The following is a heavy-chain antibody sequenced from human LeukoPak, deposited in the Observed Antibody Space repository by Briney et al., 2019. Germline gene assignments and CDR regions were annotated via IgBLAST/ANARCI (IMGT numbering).Heavy chain of an antibody. J-gene: IGHJ6*04. D-gene: IGHD1-1*01. CDR1: GYTFTGYY. CDR2: INPNSGGT. Sequence: ASVKVSCKASGYTFTGYYMHWVRQAPGQELEWMGRINPNSGGTNYAQKFQGRVTMTRDTSISTAYMELSRLRSDDTAVYYGARASWNDGLDVWGKGTTVTVSS. CDR3: ARASWNDGLDV. V-gene: IGHV1-2*06.